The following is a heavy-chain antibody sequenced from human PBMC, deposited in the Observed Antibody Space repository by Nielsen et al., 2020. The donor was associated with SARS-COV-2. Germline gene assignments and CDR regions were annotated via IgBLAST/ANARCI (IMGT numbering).Heavy chain of an antibody. CDR1: GDRVSSNSAA. Sequence: SQTLSLTCAISGDRVSSNSAAWNWIRQSPSRGLEWLGRTYYRSKWYNDYAVSVKSRITINPDTSKNQFSLQLNSVTPEDTAVYYCARGGMEIYCSGGSCYPYNWFDPWGQGTLVTVSS. CDR2: TYYRSKWYN. V-gene: IGHV6-1*01. CDR3: ARGGMEIYCSGGSCYPYNWFDP. D-gene: IGHD2-15*01. J-gene: IGHJ5*02.